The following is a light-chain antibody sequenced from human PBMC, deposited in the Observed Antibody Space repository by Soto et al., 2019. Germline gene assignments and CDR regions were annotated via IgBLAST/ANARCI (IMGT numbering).Light chain of an antibody. CDR3: CSYAGNSNYV. CDR1: SSDVGSYNL. CDR2: EGS. J-gene: IGLJ1*01. V-gene: IGLV2-23*01. Sequence: SVLTXPAPLSGSPGQSITISCTGTSSDVGSYNLVSWYQQHPGKAPKLMIFEGSKRPSGVSNRFSGSKSGNTASLTISGLQAEDEADYYCCSYAGNSNYVFGTGTKVTVL.